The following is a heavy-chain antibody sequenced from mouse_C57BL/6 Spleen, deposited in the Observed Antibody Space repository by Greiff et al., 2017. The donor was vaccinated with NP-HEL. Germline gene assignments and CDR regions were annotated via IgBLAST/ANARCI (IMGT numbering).Heavy chain of an antibody. V-gene: IGHV3-6*01. J-gene: IGHJ3*01. CDR1: GYSITSGYY. CDR3: ARDYYDPRGFAY. D-gene: IGHD2-4*01. Sequence: EVKLQESGPGLVKPSQSLSLTCSVTGYSITSGYYWNWIRQFPGNKLEWMGYISYDGSNNYNPSLKNRISITRDTSKNQFFLKLNSVTTEDTATYYCARDYYDPRGFAYWGQGTLVTVSA. CDR2: ISYDGSN.